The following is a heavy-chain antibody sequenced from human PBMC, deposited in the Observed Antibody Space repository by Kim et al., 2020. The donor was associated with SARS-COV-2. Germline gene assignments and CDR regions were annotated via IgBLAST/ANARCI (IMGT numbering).Heavy chain of an antibody. J-gene: IGHJ3*02. D-gene: IGHD3-22*01. Sequence: YDESVKGRFTISRDDSKNALYLQMNSLRAEDTAVYYCARFYDSSGSNAFDIWGQWTVVTVSS. CDR3: ARFYDSSGSNAFDI. V-gene: IGHV3-53*03.